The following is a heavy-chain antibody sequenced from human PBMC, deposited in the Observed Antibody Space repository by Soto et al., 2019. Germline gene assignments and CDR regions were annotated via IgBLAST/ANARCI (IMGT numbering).Heavy chain of an antibody. V-gene: IGHV1-18*01. CDR1: GHSFTNYG. CDR3: ARPRFNDYGDYVRRGLYVDV. Sequence: ASVKVSCKASGHSFTNYGISCVRQAPGQGLEWMGWISGYNGNTNYVQKLQGRVTMTTDTSTSTAYMELRSLRSDDTAVYYCARPRFNDYGDYVRRGLYVDVWGQGTTVTVSS. CDR2: ISGYNGNT. J-gene: IGHJ6*02. D-gene: IGHD4-17*01.